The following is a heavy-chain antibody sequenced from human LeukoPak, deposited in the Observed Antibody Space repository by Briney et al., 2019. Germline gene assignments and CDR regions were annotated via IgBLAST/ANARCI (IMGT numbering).Heavy chain of an antibody. J-gene: IGHJ4*02. D-gene: IGHD1-14*01. V-gene: IGHV3-7*01. CDR1: GFTFSNYW. Sequence: QAGVSLRLSCAASGFTFSNYWMSWVRQAPGEGLEWVATIKKDGSESYYVDSLKGRFTISKDNAKSSLYLQMNSLRADDTAVYYCARVRPGLTLDYWGQGILVTVSS. CDR3: ARVRPGLTLDY. CDR2: IKKDGSES.